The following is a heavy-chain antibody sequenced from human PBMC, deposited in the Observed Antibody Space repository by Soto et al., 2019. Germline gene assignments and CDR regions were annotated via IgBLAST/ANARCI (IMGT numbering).Heavy chain of an antibody. CDR3: ARELTTSGDLDF. CDR1: GFTFSSYS. D-gene: IGHD1-26*01. V-gene: IGHV3-30*04. J-gene: IGHJ4*02. CDR2: ISYDGRVT. Sequence: LRLSCAASGFTFSSYSIQWVRQAPGKGLEWVAVISYDGRVTFYADSVKGRFTISRDNSKNTMYLQMNSLRPEDTAVYYCARELTTSGDLDFWGQGVPVTVS.